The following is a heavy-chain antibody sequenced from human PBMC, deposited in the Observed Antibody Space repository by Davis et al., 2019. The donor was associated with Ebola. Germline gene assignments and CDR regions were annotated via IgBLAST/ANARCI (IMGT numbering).Heavy chain of an antibody. CDR1: GGSFSGYY. V-gene: IGHV4-34*01. CDR3: ARAVGIAAWFDP. J-gene: IGHJ5*02. D-gene: IGHD6-6*01. Sequence: SETLSLTCAVYGGSFSGYYWSWIRQPPGKGLEWIGEINHSGSTNYNPSLKSRVTISVDTSKNQFSLKLSSVTAADTAVYYCARAVGIAAWFDPWGQGTLVTVSS. CDR2: INHSGST.